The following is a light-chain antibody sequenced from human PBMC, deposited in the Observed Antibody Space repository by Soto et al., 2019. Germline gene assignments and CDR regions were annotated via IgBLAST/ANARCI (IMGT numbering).Light chain of an antibody. CDR1: QSVSSY. CDR3: QQRSNWPLT. J-gene: IGKJ3*01. CDR2: DAS. V-gene: IGKV3-11*01. Sequence: EIVWTQSPATLSLSPGERATLSCSASQSVSSYLAWYQQKPGQAPSLLIFDASNRATGIPARFSGSGSGTDFTLTISSLEPEDFAVYYCQQRSNWPLTFGPGTKVDIK.